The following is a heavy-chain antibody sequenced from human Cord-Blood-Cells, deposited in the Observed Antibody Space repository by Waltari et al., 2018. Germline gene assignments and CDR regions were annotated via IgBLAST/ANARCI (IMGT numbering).Heavy chain of an antibody. Sequence: EVQLVESGGGLVQPGGSLRLSCSASGFTFSSYAMHWVRQAPGKGLEYVSAISSNGGSTYYADSVKGRFTISRDNSKNTLYLQMSSLRAEDTAVYYCVKGKWTRKTGDPHFDYWGQGTLVTVSS. CDR1: GFTFSSYA. V-gene: IGHV3-64D*09. J-gene: IGHJ4*02. D-gene: IGHD1-26*01. CDR3: VKGKWTRKTGDPHFDY. CDR2: ISSNGGST.